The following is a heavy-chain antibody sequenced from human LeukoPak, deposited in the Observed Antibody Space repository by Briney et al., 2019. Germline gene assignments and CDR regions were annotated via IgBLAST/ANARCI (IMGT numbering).Heavy chain of an antibody. J-gene: IGHJ4*02. CDR2: IYDSGTT. CDR1: GFTVSSNY. CDR3: AGRRSSGWYAY. V-gene: IGHV3-53*01. D-gene: IGHD6-19*01. Sequence: PGGSLRLSCATSGFTVSSNYMSWVRQAPGKGLEWVSVIYDSGTTYYADSVKGRFLISRDTSKNTVDLQMNSLRVKDTAVYYCAGRRSSGWYAYWGQGTLVTVSS.